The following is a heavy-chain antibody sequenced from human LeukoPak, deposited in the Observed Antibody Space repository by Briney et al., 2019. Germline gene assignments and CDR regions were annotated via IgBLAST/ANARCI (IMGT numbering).Heavy chain of an antibody. V-gene: IGHV1-18*01. CDR3: ARDRTTGDTAMDAFDI. CDR1: GYTFTSYG. D-gene: IGHD5-18*01. J-gene: IGHJ3*02. CDR2: ISAYNGNT. Sequence: ASVKVSCKASGYTFTSYGISWVRQAPGQGLEWVGWISAYNGNTDYAQKLQGRVTMTTDTSTSTAYMELRSLRSDDTAVYYCARDRTTGDTAMDAFDIWGQGTMVTVSS.